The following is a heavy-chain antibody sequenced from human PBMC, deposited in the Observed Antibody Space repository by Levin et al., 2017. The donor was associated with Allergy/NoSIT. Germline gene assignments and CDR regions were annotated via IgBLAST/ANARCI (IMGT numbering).Heavy chain of an antibody. V-gene: IGHV3-7*01. CDR1: GFTFSSYW. Sequence: GGSLRLSCAASGFTFSSYWMSWVRQAPGKGLEWVANIKQDGSEKYYVDSVKGRFTISRDNAKNSLYLQMNSLRAEDTAVYYCARDSSGWYGVWPDYWGQGTLVTVSS. CDR2: IKQDGSEK. D-gene: IGHD6-19*01. CDR3: ARDSSGWYGVWPDY. J-gene: IGHJ4*02.